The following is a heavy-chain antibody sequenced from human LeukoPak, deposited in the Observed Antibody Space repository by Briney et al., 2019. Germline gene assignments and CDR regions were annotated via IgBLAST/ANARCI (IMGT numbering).Heavy chain of an antibody. CDR2: IYYSGSS. Sequence: NSSETLSLTCTVSSGSISSSSYFWGWIRQPPGKGLEWIGSIYYSGSSYFNPYLGSRVTISVDTSRNQFSLKLSSVTDADTAVYDSARQAVAGTVIDFWGKGTRVTVSS. D-gene: IGHD6-19*01. CDR1: SGSISSSSYF. CDR3: ARQAVAGTVIDF. V-gene: IGHV4-39*01. J-gene: IGHJ4*02.